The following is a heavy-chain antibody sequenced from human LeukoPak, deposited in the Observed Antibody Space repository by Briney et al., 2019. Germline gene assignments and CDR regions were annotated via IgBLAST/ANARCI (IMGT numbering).Heavy chain of an antibody. V-gene: IGHV3-7*01. CDR1: GFTFSTYW. Sequence: PGGSLRLSCAASGFTFSTYWMSWVRQAPGKGLEWEANINQDGSEKYYVDSVKGRFTISRDNAKNSLYLQMNSLRAEDTAVYYCAREHYYDSSGYCFDYWGQGTLVTVSS. D-gene: IGHD3-22*01. CDR2: INQDGSEK. J-gene: IGHJ4*02. CDR3: AREHYYDSSGYCFDY.